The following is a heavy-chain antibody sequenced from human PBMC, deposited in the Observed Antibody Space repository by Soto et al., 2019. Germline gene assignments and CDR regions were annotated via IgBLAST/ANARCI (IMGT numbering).Heavy chain of an antibody. CDR3: ARDKITGLFDY. Sequence: PSETLSLTCAVYGGSFSGYYWTWIRQPPVTGLEWIGEINHSGSTNYNPSLKSRVTISVDTSKNQFSLKLTSVTAADTAVYYCARDKITGLFDYWGQGTLVTVS. CDR2: INHSGST. J-gene: IGHJ4*02. V-gene: IGHV4-34*01. CDR1: GGSFSGYY. D-gene: IGHD2-8*02.